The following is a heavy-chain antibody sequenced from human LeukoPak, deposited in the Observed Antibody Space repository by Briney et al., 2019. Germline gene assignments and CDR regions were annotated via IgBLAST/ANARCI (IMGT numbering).Heavy chain of an antibody. V-gene: IGHV3-15*01. D-gene: IGHD1-26*01. Sequence: GGSLRLSCAASRFTFSSYAMSWVRQAPGKGLEWVGRIKSKTDGGTTDYAAPVKGRFTISRDDSKNTLYLQMNSLKTEDTAVYYCTTLARGSYRDYWGQGTLVTVSS. J-gene: IGHJ4*02. CDR1: RFTFSSYA. CDR2: IKSKTDGGTT. CDR3: TTLARGSYRDY.